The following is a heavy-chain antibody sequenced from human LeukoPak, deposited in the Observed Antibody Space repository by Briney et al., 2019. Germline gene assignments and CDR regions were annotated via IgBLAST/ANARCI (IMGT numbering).Heavy chain of an antibody. CDR2: INAGNGDA. V-gene: IGHV1-3*01. J-gene: IGHJ5*02. CDR3: GKSAPSGFDP. CDR1: GGTFSSYA. Sequence: ASVKVSCTASGGTFSSYAISWVRQAPGRSLEWMGRINAGNGDAKYSQNFHDRITITRDTSASTVYMELTSLRSEDTAVYYCGKSAPSGFDPWGQGTLVTVSS.